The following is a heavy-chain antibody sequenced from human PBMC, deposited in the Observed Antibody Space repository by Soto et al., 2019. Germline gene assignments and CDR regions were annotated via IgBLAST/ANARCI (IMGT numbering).Heavy chain of an antibody. CDR2: ISGSGGST. CDR3: AKDRRALIAAAGPKSFDY. CDR1: GFTFSNYA. D-gene: IGHD6-13*01. J-gene: IGHJ4*02. V-gene: IGHV3-23*01. Sequence: HPGGSLRLSCAASGFTFSNYAMSWVRQAPGKGLEWVSAISGSGGSTYYADSVKGRFTISRDNSKNTLYLQMNSLRAEDTAVYYCAKDRRALIAAAGPKSFDYWGQGTLVTVSS.